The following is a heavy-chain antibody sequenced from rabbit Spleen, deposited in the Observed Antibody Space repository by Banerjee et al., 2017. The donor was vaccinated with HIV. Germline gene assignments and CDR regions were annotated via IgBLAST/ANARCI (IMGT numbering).Heavy chain of an antibody. CDR1: GFSFSSSDY. D-gene: IGHD1-1*01. CDR3: ARDTATSFSTYGMDL. Sequence: QSLEESGGGLVQPEGSLALTCKASGFSFSSSDYICWVRQAPGKGLEWISCIAGSSSGFTYSATWAKGRFTISKASSTTVTLQMTSLTAADTATYFCARDTATSFSTYGMDLWGQGTPRHRL. CDR2: IAGSSSGFT. V-gene: IGHV1S40*01. J-gene: IGHJ6*01.